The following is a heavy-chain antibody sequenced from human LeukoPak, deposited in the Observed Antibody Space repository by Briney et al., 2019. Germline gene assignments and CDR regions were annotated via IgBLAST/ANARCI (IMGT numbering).Heavy chain of an antibody. D-gene: IGHD5-24*01. J-gene: IGHJ4*02. V-gene: IGHV4-39*07. CDR1: GGSISSSSYY. CDR3: ARDRGYKNY. CDR2: IYYSGST. Sequence: SETLSLTCTVSGGSISSSSYYWGWIRQPPGKGLEWIGSIYYSGSTYYNPSLKSQVTISVDTSKNQFSLKLSSVTAADTAVYYCARDRGYKNYWGQGTLVTVSS.